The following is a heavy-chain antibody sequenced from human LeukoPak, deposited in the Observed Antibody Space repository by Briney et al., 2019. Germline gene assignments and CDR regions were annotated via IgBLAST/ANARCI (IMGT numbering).Heavy chain of an antibody. J-gene: IGHJ4*02. CDR3: ARGGGYGDYPFDY. Sequence: SETLPLTCTVSGVSISSGHSYWSWIRQPPGKGLEWIGYIFTSGTTYYNPYLKSRLTISLDTSKNQFSLRLSSVTAADTAVYYCARGGGYGDYPFDYWGQGTLVTVSS. D-gene: IGHD4-17*01. V-gene: IGHV4-30-4*01. CDR2: IFTSGTT. CDR1: GVSISSGHSY.